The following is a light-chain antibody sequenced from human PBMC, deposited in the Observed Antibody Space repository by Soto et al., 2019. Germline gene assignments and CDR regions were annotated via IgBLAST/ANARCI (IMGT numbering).Light chain of an antibody. J-gene: IGKJ4*01. CDR3: QQRSNWPLT. V-gene: IGKV3D-20*02. Sequence: EIVLTQSPGTLSXXXXXXXXXXXXXSQSVSSGYLAWYQQKPGQAPRLLIYGASSMATGIPARFSGSGSGTDFTLTISSLEPEDFAVYYCQQRSNWPLTFGGGTKVDIK. CDR1: QSVSSGY. CDR2: GAS.